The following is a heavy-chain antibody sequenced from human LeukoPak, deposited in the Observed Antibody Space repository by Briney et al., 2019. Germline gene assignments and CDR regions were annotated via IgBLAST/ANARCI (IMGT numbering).Heavy chain of an antibody. CDR2: ISGSGGST. CDR1: GFTFSSYA. J-gene: IGHJ4*02. D-gene: IGHD4-23*01. Sequence: GGSLRLSCAASGFTFSSYAMSWVRQAPGKGLEGVSAISGSGGSTYYADSVKGRFTISRDNSKNTLYLQMNSLRAEDTAVYYCAKVTGGNSEHDYWGQGTLVTVSS. V-gene: IGHV3-23*01. CDR3: AKVTGGNSEHDY.